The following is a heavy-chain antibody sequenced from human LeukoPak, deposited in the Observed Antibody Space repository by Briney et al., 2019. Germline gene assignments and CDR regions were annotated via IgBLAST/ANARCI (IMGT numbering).Heavy chain of an antibody. V-gene: IGHV3-23*01. CDR3: ASRITGTIGGAFDI. CDR1: GFTFSSYG. Sequence: GGSLRLSCAASGFTFSSYGMSWVRQAPGKGLEWVSAISGSGGSTYYADSVKGRFTISRDNSKNTLYLQMNSLRAEDTAVYYCASRITGTIGGAFDIWGQGTMVTVSS. J-gene: IGHJ3*02. D-gene: IGHD1-20*01. CDR2: ISGSGGST.